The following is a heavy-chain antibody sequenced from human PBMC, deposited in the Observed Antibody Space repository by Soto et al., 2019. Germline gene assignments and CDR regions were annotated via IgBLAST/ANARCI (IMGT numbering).Heavy chain of an antibody. CDR3: ATSPTSSIAARLLQFDY. J-gene: IGHJ4*02. D-gene: IGHD6-6*01. CDR1: GYTLTELS. V-gene: IGHV1-24*01. Sequence: GASVKVSCKVSGYTLTELSMHWVRQAPGKGLEWMGDFDPEDGETIYAQKFQGRVTMTEDTSTDTAYMELSSLRSEDTAVYYCATSPTSSIAARLLQFDYWGQGTLVTVSS. CDR2: FDPEDGET.